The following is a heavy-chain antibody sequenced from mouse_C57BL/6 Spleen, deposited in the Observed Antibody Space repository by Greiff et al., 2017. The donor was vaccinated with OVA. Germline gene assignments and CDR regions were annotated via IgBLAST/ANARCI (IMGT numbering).Heavy chain of an antibody. CDR1: GFTFSSYT. Sequence: EVQGVESGGGLVKPGGSLKLSCAASGFTFSSYTMSWVRQTPEKRLEWVATISGGGGNTYYPDSVKGRFTISRDNAKNTLYLQMSSLRSEDTALYYCARQGWLPSFDYWGQGTTLTVSS. J-gene: IGHJ2*01. D-gene: IGHD2-3*01. CDR2: ISGGGGNT. CDR3: ARQGWLPSFDY. V-gene: IGHV5-9*01.